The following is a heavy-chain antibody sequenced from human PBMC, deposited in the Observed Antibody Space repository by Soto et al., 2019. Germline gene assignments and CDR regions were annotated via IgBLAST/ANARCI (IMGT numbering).Heavy chain of an antibody. D-gene: IGHD3-16*01. CDR2: INHVGGI. CDR3: VRIRYQLPSSVLWLDP. Sequence: SSETLSLTCAVYGGFLSESYWTWIRQPPGKGLEWIGEINHVGGINYNPSLKSRVTMSVDTSQNQFSLRLISVTAADTAMYFCVRIRYQLPSSVLWLDPWGQGTPVTVSS. V-gene: IGHV4-34*01. J-gene: IGHJ5*02. CDR1: GGFLSESY.